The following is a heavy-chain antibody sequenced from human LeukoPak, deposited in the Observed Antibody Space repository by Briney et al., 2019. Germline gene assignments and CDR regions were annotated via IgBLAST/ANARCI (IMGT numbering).Heavy chain of an antibody. CDR3: ARVRAGVLDY. Sequence: ASVKVSCKTSGYTFTSSGFSWVRQAPGQGLEWMGRINADTGDTNYAQTFQGRVTVTTDTSTSTVYMELRSLRSGDTAVYYCARVRAGVLDYWGQGTLVTVSS. J-gene: IGHJ4*02. CDR1: GYTFTSSG. V-gene: IGHV1-18*01. CDR2: INADTGDT. D-gene: IGHD3-10*01.